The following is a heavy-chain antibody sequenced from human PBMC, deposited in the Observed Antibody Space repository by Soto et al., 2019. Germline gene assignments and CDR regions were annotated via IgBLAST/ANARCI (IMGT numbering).Heavy chain of an antibody. CDR3: ARDSSGWYGFDY. CDR1: VFSLSTSGVG. J-gene: IGHJ4*02. D-gene: IGHD6-19*01. Sequence: SGPTLVNPTQTLTLTCTFSVFSLSTSGVGVGWIRQPPGKALEWLALIYWDDDRRYSPSLKSRLTITKDPSKNQVVLRMTNMDPVDTATYYCARDSSGWYGFDYWGQGTLVTVSS. V-gene: IGHV2-5*02. CDR2: IYWDDDR.